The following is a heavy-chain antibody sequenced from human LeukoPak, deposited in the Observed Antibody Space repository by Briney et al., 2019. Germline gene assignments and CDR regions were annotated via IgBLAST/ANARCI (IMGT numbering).Heavy chain of an antibody. CDR2: ISGSGGST. V-gene: IGHV3-23*01. CDR3: ATALVLRYFDWSNDAFDI. CDR1: GFTFSSYG. Sequence: GGSLRLSCAASGFTFSSYGMSWVRQAPGKGLEWVSAISGSGGSTYYADSVKGRFTISRDNSKNTLYLQMNSLRAEDTAVYYCATALVLRYFDWSNDAFDIWGQGTMVTVSS. J-gene: IGHJ3*02. D-gene: IGHD3-9*01.